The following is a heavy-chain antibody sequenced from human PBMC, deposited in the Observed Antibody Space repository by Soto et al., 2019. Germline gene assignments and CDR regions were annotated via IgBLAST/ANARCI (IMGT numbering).Heavy chain of an antibody. J-gene: IGHJ3*02. Sequence: QVQLVESGGGVVQPGRSLRLSCAASGFTFSSYGMHWVRQAPGKGLEWVAVISYDGSNKYYADSVKGRFTISRDNSKNALYLQMNSLRAEATAVYYCAKDCGSALDIWGQGTMVTVSS. D-gene: IGHD2-21*01. CDR1: GFTFSSYG. V-gene: IGHV3-30*18. CDR3: AKDCGSALDI. CDR2: ISYDGSNK.